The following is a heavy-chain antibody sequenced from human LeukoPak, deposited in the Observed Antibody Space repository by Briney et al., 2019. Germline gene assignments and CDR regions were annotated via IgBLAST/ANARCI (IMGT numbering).Heavy chain of an antibody. J-gene: IGHJ5*02. CDR2: IYTSGST. D-gene: IGHD1-26*01. CDR1: GGSISSYC. Sequence: SETLSLTCTVSGGSISSYCWSWIRQPAGKGLEWIGRIYTSGSTNYNPSLKSRVTMSVDTSKNQFSLKLSSVTAADTAVYYCARELVGATRDNWFDPWGQGTLVTVSS. CDR3: ARELVGATRDNWFDP. V-gene: IGHV4-4*07.